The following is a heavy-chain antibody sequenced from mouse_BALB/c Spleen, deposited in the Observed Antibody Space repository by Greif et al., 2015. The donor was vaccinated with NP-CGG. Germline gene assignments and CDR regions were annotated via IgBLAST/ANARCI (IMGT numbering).Heavy chain of an antibody. CDR1: GFNIKDTY. CDR2: IDPANGNT. Sequence: VQLQQSGAELVKPGASVKLSCTASGFNIKDTYMHWVKQRPEQGLEWIGRIDPANGNTKYDPKFQGKATITADTSSNTAYLQLSSLTSEDTAVYYCARSSYGYPCYYAMDYWGQGTSVTVSS. J-gene: IGHJ4*01. CDR3: ARSSYGYPCYYAMDY. D-gene: IGHD2-2*01. V-gene: IGHV14-3*02.